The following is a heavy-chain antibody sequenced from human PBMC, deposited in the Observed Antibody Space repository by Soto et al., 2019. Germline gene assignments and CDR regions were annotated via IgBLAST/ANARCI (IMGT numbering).Heavy chain of an antibody. CDR1: GYRFTNSW. D-gene: IGHD1-1*01. Sequence: PGASLKISCKGSGYRFTNSWITWVRQMPGKGLEWMGRIDPSDSYTNYSPSFQGHVTISVDKSISTAYLQWSSLKASDTAIYYCARLGYGYYFDYWGQGTLVTVSS. CDR3: ARLGYGYYFDY. J-gene: IGHJ4*02. V-gene: IGHV5-10-1*01. CDR2: IDPSDSYT.